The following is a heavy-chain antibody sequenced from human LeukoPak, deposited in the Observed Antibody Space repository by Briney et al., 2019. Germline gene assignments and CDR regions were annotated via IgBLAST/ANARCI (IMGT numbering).Heavy chain of an antibody. CDR2: VYYSGST. D-gene: IGHD6-19*01. CDR1: GGSISSYY. V-gene: IGHV4-59*12. CDR3: ARSLSSVSYRIDY. Sequence: SETLSLTCTVSGGSISSYYWSWIRQPPGKGLEWIGYVYYSGSTNYNPSLESRVTISVDTSKNQFSLQLSSVTPEDTAVYYCARSLSSVSYRIDYWGQGTLVTVPS. J-gene: IGHJ4*02.